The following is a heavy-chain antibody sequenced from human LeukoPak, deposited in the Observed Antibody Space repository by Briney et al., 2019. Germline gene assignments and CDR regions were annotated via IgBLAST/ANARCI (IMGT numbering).Heavy chain of an antibody. CDR1: GFPFSSYS. CDR3: ARDSSGWYPVVY. V-gene: IGHV3-21*01. J-gene: IGHJ4*02. Sequence: PGGSLRLSCAASGFPFSSYSMNWVRQAPGKGLEWVSSISSSSYIYYADSVKGRFTISRDNAKNSLYLQMNSLRAEDTAVYYCARDSSGWYPVVYWGQGTLVTVSS. CDR2: ISSSSYI. D-gene: IGHD6-19*01.